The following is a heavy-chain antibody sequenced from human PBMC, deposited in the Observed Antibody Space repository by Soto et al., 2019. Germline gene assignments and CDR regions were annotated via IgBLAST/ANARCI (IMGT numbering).Heavy chain of an antibody. D-gene: IGHD3-16*01. CDR1: GFTFSNYW. CDR2: INFDESTT. J-gene: IGHJ4*02. CDR3: VTGGRTAGYVYHFDD. Sequence: EVQLVQSGGGLVQPGGSLRLSCAASGFTFSNYWMHWVRQAPGKGLVWVSRINFDESTTTYADSVQGRFTSTRDNAKNPLSLQLNSLRAEDTDIYYCVTGGRTAGYVYHFDDWGQGALVTVSS. V-gene: IGHV3-74*01.